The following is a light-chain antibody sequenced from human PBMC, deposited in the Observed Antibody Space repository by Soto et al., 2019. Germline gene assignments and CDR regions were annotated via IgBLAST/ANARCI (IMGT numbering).Light chain of an antibody. CDR1: QTISSW. CDR3: QHYNSSSEA. Sequence: DIQITQSPSTLSASVGDRVTLTCRASQTISSWLAWYQQKPGKPPKLLIYKASTLTSGVPSRFSGSGSRTEFTLTISRLQPDDFETYYCQHYNSSSEAFGQGTKVDIK. J-gene: IGKJ1*01. V-gene: IGKV1-5*03. CDR2: KAS.